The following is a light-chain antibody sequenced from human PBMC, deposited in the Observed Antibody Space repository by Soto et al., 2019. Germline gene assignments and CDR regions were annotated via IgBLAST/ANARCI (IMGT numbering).Light chain of an antibody. V-gene: IGKV1-39*01. CDR3: QQSYNVPFT. Sequence: DIQMTQSPASLAASLGDRITISCRASQTISNYLNWYHQKPGEAPKILIYGSSTLQSGVPSTFSGSGSGTEFTLSISSLQPEGFGTYYCQQSYNVPFTFCPGTKVDVK. CDR1: QTISNY. CDR2: GSS. J-gene: IGKJ3*01.